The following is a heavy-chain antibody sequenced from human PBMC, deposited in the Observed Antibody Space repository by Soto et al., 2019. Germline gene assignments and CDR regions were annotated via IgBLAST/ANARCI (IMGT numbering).Heavy chain of an antibody. CDR1: GFTFSSYS. CDR2: ISSSSSYI. V-gene: IGHV3-21*01. J-gene: IGHJ4*02. D-gene: IGHD3-16*02. Sequence: GGSRRLSCAASGFTFSSYSMNWVRQAPGKGLEWVSSISSSSSYIYYADSVKGRFTISRDNAKNSLYLQMNSLRAEDTAVYYCASGINYDYIWGSYRYEGPVAYWGQGTLVTVSS. CDR3: ASGINYDYIWGSYRYEGPVAY.